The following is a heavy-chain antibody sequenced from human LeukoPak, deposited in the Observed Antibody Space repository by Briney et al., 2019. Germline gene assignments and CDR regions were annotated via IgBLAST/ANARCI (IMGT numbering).Heavy chain of an antibody. Sequence: SETLSLTCTVSGGSISNYYWSWIRQPPGKGLEWIGYIYYSWSTNYNPSLKSRVTISVDTSKNQFSLKRSSVTAADTAVNYCARVYSSSWYGGRWFDPWGQGTLVTVSS. D-gene: IGHD6-13*01. J-gene: IGHJ5*02. CDR2: IYYSWST. CDR1: GGSISNYY. CDR3: ARVYSSSWYGGRWFDP. V-gene: IGHV4-59*01.